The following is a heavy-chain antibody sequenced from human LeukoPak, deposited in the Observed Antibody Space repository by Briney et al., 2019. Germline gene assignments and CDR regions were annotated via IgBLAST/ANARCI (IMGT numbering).Heavy chain of an antibody. D-gene: IGHD3-10*01. J-gene: IGHJ4*02. V-gene: IGHV4-30-2*01. CDR3: ARARGQLLWFGELLD. CDR2: IYHSGST. CDR1: GGSISSGGYY. Sequence: SQTLSLTCTVSGGSISSGGYYWSWIRQPPGKGLEWIGYIYHSGSTYYNPSLKSRVTISVDRSKNQFSLKLSSVTAADTAVYYCARARGQLLWFGELLDWGQGTLVTVSS.